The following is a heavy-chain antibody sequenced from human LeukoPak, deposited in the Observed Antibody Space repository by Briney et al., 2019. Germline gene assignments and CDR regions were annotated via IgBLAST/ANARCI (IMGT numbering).Heavy chain of an antibody. J-gene: IGHJ4*02. CDR2: INYIGNT. V-gene: IGHV4-59*01. CDR3: ARDWELGY. D-gene: IGHD4-23*01. Sequence: PSETLSLTCTVSEGSISHYFWNWIRQPPGKGLEWIGIINYIGNTNYNPSLKTRVTISIDTSKNQFSLTLRSVTTADTALYYCARDWELGYWGQGTRVTVSS. CDR1: EGSISHYF.